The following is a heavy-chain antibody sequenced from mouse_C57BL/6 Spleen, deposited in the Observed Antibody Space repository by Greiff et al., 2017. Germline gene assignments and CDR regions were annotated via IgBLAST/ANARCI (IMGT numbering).Heavy chain of an antibody. V-gene: IGHV1-66*01. CDR1: GYSFTSYY. J-gene: IGHJ1*03. CDR3: ARVYCYDYDWYFDV. Sequence: QVQLQQSGPELVKPGASVKISCKASGYSFTSYYIHWVKQRPGQGLEWIGWIYPGSGNTKYNEKFKGRATLTADTSSSTAYMQLSSLTSEDSAVYDCARVYCYDYDWYFDVWGTGTTVTVSA. CDR2: IYPGSGNT. D-gene: IGHD2-4*01.